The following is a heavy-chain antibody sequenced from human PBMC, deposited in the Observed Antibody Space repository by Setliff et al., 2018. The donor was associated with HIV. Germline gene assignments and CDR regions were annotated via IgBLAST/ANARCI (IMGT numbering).Heavy chain of an antibody. V-gene: IGHV4-34*01. D-gene: IGHD6-19*01. CDR2: IYYTGST. CDR1: GGSFSGYY. CDR3: ARLGSGWNWVTRIDY. Sequence: SETLSLTCAVYGGSFSGYYWSWIRQPPGKGLEWIGSIYYTGSTYYNLSLTSRVTISMDTSKNLFFLTVRSVTATDTGIYYCARLGSGWNWVTRIDYWGRGTLVTVSS. J-gene: IGHJ4*02.